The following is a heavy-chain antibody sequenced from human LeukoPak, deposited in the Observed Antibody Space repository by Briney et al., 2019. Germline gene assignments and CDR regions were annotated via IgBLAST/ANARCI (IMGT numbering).Heavy chain of an antibody. J-gene: IGHJ4*02. CDR3: AKDRGDSSGWYYFDY. CDR2: ISWNSGSI. D-gene: IGHD6-19*01. CDR1: GFTFDDYA. V-gene: IGHV3-9*01. Sequence: GRSLRLSCAASGFTFDDYAMHWVRQAPGKGLEWVSGISWNSGSIGYADSVKGRFTISRDNAKNSLYLQMNSLRAEDTALYYCAKDRGDSSGWYYFDYWGQGTLVTVSS.